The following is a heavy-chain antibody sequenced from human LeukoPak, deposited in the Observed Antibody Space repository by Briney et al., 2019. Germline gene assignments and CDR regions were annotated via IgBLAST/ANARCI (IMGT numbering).Heavy chain of an antibody. V-gene: IGHV3-7*01. J-gene: IGHJ3*02. CDR2: IQQDGSEK. Sequence: PGGSLRLSCAASGFTFSDYWMSWVRQAPGKGLEWVANIQQDGSEKYYVDSVKGRFTISRDNAKKSLFLQVSSLRGEDTAVYYCARDLRIAAAGSEGDAFDIWGQGTMVTVSS. CDR3: ARDLRIAAAGSEGDAFDI. CDR1: GFTFSDYW. D-gene: IGHD6-13*01.